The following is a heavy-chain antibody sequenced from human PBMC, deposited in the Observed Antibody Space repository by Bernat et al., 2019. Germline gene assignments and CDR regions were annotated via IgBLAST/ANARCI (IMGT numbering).Heavy chain of an antibody. CDR1: GFTFSSYG. J-gene: IGHJ6*02. CDR2: ISYDGSNK. CDR3: AKSAPPREPGYYYYGMDV. Sequence: QVQLVESGGGVVQPGRSLRLSCAASGFTFSSYGMHWVRQAPGKGLEWVAVISYDGSNKYYADSVKGRFTISRDNSKNTLYLQMNSLGAEDTAVYYCAKSAPPREPGYYYYGMDVWGQGTTVTVSS. D-gene: IGHD1-14*01. V-gene: IGHV3-30*18.